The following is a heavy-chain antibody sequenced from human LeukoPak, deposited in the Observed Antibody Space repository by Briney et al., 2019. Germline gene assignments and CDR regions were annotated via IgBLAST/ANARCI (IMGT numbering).Heavy chain of an antibody. CDR3: ARDVSCSGTSCRWGDY. J-gene: IGHJ4*02. CDR2: ISSGSSTI. V-gene: IGHV3-48*04. CDR1: GFTFSSYS. D-gene: IGHD2-2*01. Sequence: PGGSLRLSCAASGFTFSSYSMNWVRQAPGKGLEWVSYISSGSSTIYYADSVKGRFTISRDNAKNSLYLQMNSLRAEDTAVYYCARDVSCSGTSCRWGDYWGQGTLVTVSS.